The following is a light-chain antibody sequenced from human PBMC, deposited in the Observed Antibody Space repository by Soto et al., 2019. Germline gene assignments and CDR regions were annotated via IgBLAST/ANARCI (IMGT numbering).Light chain of an antibody. CDR1: QSLLHSNGYNY. CDR2: LGS. V-gene: IGKV2-28*01. CDR3: LQVLHTPWT. J-gene: IGKJ4*02. Sequence: DIVMTQAPLSVPVTHGEPASISCRSSQSLLHSNGYNYLDWYLQKPGQSPQLLIYLGSNRASGVPDTFSGSGSGKDFTLKISRVEAEDVGVYYSLQVLHTPWTFGGGTKVDIX.